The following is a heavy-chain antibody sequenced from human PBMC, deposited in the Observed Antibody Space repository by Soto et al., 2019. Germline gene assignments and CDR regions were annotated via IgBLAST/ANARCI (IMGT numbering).Heavy chain of an antibody. J-gene: IGHJ4*02. CDR3: ASTAVQSSGWYN. Sequence: QLVESGGGLVQPGGSLRLSCAASEFTFTTYDMNWVRQAPGKGMEWISDINSGGKTIYYADSVEGRFTVSRDNATRSLYLQMNNLTTEDTAVYFCASTAVQSSGWYNGGQGTLVNVSS. CDR2: INSGGKTI. D-gene: IGHD6-13*01. CDR1: EFTFTTYD. V-gene: IGHV3-48*03.